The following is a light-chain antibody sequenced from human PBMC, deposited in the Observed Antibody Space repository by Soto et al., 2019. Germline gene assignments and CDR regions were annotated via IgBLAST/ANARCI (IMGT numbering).Light chain of an antibody. CDR2: GAS. CDR1: QSVSTSY. V-gene: IGKV3-20*01. Sequence: EIVLTQSPGTLSLSPGERATLSCRASQSVSTSYLAWYQQKPGQAPRLLIYGASSRATGIPDRFSGSGSGADFTLTISRLEPEDFAVYYCQQYGSVPLTFGGGNKVEIK. J-gene: IGKJ4*01. CDR3: QQYGSVPLT.